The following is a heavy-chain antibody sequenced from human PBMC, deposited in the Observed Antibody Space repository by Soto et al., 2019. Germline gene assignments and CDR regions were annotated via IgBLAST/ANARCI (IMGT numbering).Heavy chain of an antibody. CDR2: INTDGSSR. CDR1: GFTFSSYW. Sequence: GGSLRLSCAASGFTFSSYWMHWVRQGPGKGLAWVSRINTDGSSRTYADSVKGRFTISRDNAKNTLYLQMSSLATGDTALYYCARDTYDILTGQKRYFDYWGQGILVTVSS. V-gene: IGHV3-74*01. D-gene: IGHD3-9*01. J-gene: IGHJ4*02. CDR3: ARDTYDILTGQKRYFDY.